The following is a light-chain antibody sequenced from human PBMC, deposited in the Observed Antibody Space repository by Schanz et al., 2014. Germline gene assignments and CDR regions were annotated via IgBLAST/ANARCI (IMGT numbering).Light chain of an antibody. CDR3: GTWDSSLSAYV. Sequence: QSVLTQPPSVSAAPGQKVAISCSGGSFNIGNNYVSWYQQLPGTAPKLLICDNNRRPSGIPDRFSGSKSGTSATLGITGLQTGDEADYYCGTWDSSLSAYVFGTGTKLTVL. CDR1: SFNIGNNY. V-gene: IGLV1-51*01. J-gene: IGLJ1*01. CDR2: DNN.